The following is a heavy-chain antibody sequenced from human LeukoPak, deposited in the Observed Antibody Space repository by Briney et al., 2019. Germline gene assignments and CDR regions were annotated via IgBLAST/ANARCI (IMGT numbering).Heavy chain of an antibody. V-gene: IGHV4-34*01. CDR3: ARVAARRFNGFGNNDAFDI. J-gene: IGHJ3*02. Sequence: PSETLSLTCAVYGGSFSGYYWSWIRQPPGKGLEWIGEINHSGSTNYNPSLKSRVTISVDTSKNQFSLKLSSVTPEDTAVYYCARVAARRFNGFGNNDAFDIWGQGTMVTVSS. D-gene: IGHD6-6*01. CDR2: INHSGST. CDR1: GGSFSGYY.